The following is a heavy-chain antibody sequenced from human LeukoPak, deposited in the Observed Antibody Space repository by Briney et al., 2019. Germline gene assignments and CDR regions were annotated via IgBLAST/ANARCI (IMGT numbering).Heavy chain of an antibody. J-gene: IGHJ3*02. D-gene: IGHD1-26*01. CDR3: ARALPSPLYSGSYADAFDI. Sequence: PGGSLRLSCSASGFAFRNNAMHWLRQAPGKGLEYVSGISSNGGTADYADSVKGRFTISRDNAKNSLYLQMNSLRAEDTAVYYCARALPSPLYSGSYADAFDIWGQGTMVTVSS. V-gene: IGHV3-64*04. CDR2: ISSNGGTA. CDR1: GFAFRNNA.